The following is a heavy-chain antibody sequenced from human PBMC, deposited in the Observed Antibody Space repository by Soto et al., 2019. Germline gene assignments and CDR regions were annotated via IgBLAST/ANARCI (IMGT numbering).Heavy chain of an antibody. D-gene: IGHD3-10*01. Sequence: QVQLQESGPGLVKPSETLSLTCAVSGGSIRSYYWTWVRQPPGKGLEWIGSIYYNGNTKYNPSLKSRVTISVDTPKNQFSLKVGSVNAADTAVYYCARLYYVSGRPLMDVWGQGTTVTVSS. CDR3: ARLYYVSGRPLMDV. V-gene: IGHV4-59*01. J-gene: IGHJ6*02. CDR2: IYYNGNT. CDR1: GGSIRSYY.